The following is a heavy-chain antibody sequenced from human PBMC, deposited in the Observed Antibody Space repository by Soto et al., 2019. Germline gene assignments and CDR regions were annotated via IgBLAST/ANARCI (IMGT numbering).Heavy chain of an antibody. V-gene: IGHV4-39*01. CDR3: ARLAAAPNWFDP. Sequence: QLQLQESGPGLVKPSETLSLTCTVSGGSISSSSYYWGWIRQPPGKGLEWIGSIYYSGSTYYNPSLKSRATISVDTSKNQFSLKLSSVTAADTAVYYCARLAAAPNWFDPWGQGTLVTVSS. J-gene: IGHJ5*02. D-gene: IGHD6-13*01. CDR1: GGSISSSSYY. CDR2: IYYSGST.